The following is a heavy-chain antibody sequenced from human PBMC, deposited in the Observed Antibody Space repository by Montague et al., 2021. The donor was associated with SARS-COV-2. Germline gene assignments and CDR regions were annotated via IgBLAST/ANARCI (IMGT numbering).Heavy chain of an antibody. CDR1: GGSISSSSYY. D-gene: IGHD1-26*01. CDR3: ARQMTSWWELLYYFDY. V-gene: IGHV4-39*01. CDR2: IYYSGST. Sequence: SETLSLTCTVSGGSISSSSYYWGWIRQPPGKGLEWIGSIYYSGSTYYNPSLKSRVTISVGTSKNQFSLKLSSVTAADTAVYYCARQMTSWWELLYYFDYWGQGTLVTVPS. J-gene: IGHJ4*02.